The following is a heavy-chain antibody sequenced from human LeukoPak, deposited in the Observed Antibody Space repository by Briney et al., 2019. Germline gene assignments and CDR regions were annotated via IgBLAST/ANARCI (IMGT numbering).Heavy chain of an antibody. D-gene: IGHD4-17*01. Sequence: SETLSLTCAVYGGSFSGYYWSWIRQPPGKGLEWIGEINHSGSTNYNPSLKSRVTISVDTSKNQLSLKLSSVTAADTAVYYCARGGGDYGDFDYWGQGTLVTVSS. CDR2: INHSGST. CDR1: GGSFSGYY. CDR3: ARGGGDYGDFDY. V-gene: IGHV4-34*01. J-gene: IGHJ4*02.